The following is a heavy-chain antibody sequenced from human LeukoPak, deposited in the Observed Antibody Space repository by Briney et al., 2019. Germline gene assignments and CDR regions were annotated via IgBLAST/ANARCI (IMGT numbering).Heavy chain of an antibody. CDR2: ISGSGGST. CDR1: GFTFSSYG. D-gene: IGHD5-18*01. V-gene: IGHV3-23*01. CDR3: AKDRVPGYSYGYVYGY. Sequence: PGGSLRLSCAASGFTFSSYGMSWVRQAPGKGLEWVSAISGSGGSTYYADSVKGRFTISRDNSENTLYLQMNSLRAEDTAVYYCAKDRVPGYSYGYVYGYWGQGTLVTVSS. J-gene: IGHJ4*02.